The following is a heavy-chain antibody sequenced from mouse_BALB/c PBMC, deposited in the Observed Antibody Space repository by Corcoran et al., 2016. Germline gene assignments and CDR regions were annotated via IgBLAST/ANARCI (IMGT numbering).Heavy chain of an antibody. CDR3: ARIYYGNYYAMDY. J-gene: IGHJ4*01. V-gene: IGHV8-8*01. D-gene: IGHD2-1*01. CDR1: GFSLSTSGIG. CDR2: IWWDDVR. Sequence: QVTLKESGPGIFQPSQTLSLTCSFSGFSLSTSGIGVGWIRQPSGQGLEWLAHIWWDDVRRYNPALKSRLTISKATSSCQVVLKIASVDTADTATYYCARIYYGNYYAMDYWGQGTSVTISS.